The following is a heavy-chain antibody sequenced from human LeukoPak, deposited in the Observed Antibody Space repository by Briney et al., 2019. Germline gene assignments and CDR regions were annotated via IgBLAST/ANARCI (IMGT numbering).Heavy chain of an antibody. CDR1: GFTYSSYA. Sequence: GGSLRLSCAASGFTYSSYALSWVRQAPGKGLEWVSDIGGSGSSTYYADSVKGRFTISRDNSKNTLYLQMNSLRAEDTAVYYCAKGYDYYDTGGYYSRPDAFDIWGQGTLVTVSS. D-gene: IGHD3-22*01. J-gene: IGHJ3*02. CDR3: AKGYDYYDTGGYYSRPDAFDI. CDR2: IGGSGSST. V-gene: IGHV3-23*01.